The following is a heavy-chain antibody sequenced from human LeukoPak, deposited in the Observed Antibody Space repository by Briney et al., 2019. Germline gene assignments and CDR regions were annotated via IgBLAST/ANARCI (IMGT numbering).Heavy chain of an antibody. CDR2: INHSGST. J-gene: IGHJ6*03. CDR1: GGSFSGYY. D-gene: IGHD3-10*01. Sequence: SETLSLTCTVYGGSFSGYYWSWIRQPPGKGLEWIGEINHSGSTNYNPSLKSRVTISVDTSKNQFSLKLSSVTAADTAVYYCARKGAYYGSGSYYSHYYYYMDVWGKGTTVTVSS. CDR3: ARKGAYYGSGSYYSHYYYYMDV. V-gene: IGHV4-34*01.